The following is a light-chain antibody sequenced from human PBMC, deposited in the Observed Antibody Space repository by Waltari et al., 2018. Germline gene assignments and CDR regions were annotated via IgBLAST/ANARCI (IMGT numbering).Light chain of an antibody. CDR2: GAS. CDR3: QQYDISPLT. V-gene: IGKV3-20*01. CDR1: TPVTATD. J-gene: IGKJ4*01. Sequence: SSRATTPVTATDLAWYHENPAQGPTLRVDGASSRATGIQDRFSGSGSGTDFSLTISSLEPEDFAVYYCQQYDISPLTFGGGTKVEIK.